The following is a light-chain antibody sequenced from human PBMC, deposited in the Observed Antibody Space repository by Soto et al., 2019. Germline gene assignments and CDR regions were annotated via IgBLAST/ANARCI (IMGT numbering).Light chain of an antibody. CDR1: QDIKNY. CDR3: QHYSSYPLA. CDR2: GAS. V-gene: IGKV1-16*01. J-gene: IGKJ3*01. Sequence: DIQMTQSPSAVSASVGDRVTITCRASQDIKNYVAWFQQKPGEAPRSLVFGASSLQGGVRSRFSGSGYETELSLTINSLQPEDSETYFCQHYSSYPLAFGPGTKVEIK.